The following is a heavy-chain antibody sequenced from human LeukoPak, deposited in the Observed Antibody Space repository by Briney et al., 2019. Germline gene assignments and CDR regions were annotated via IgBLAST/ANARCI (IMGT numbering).Heavy chain of an antibody. V-gene: IGHV3-23*01. CDR1: GFTFSSYA. CDR2: ISGSGGST. CDR3: AKAYSYYYDSSGLDV. J-gene: IGHJ6*02. Sequence: PGGSLRLSCAASGFTFSSYAMSWVRQAPGKGLEWVSAISGSGGSTYYADSVKGRFTTSRDNSKNTLYLQMNSLRAEDTAVYYCAKAYSYYYDSSGLDVWGQGTTVTVSS. D-gene: IGHD3-22*01.